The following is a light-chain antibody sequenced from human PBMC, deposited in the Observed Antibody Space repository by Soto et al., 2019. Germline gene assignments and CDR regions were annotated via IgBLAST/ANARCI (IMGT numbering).Light chain of an antibody. CDR3: QQYGGIPYT. CDR2: GAS. Sequence: EIVLTQSPGTLSLSPGQSATLSCRASESIIRDYLAWYQQRLGQAPRLLIYGASSGATGIPDRFSGSGSGTDFTLTISRLEPEDFAIYYCQQYGGIPYTFGQGTKLEIK. V-gene: IGKV3-20*01. J-gene: IGKJ2*01. CDR1: ESIIRDY.